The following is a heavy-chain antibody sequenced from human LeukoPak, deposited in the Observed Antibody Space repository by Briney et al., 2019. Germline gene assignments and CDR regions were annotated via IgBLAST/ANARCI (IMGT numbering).Heavy chain of an antibody. V-gene: IGHV1-46*01. Sequence: ASVKVSCKASGYTFTSYGISWVRQAPGQGLEWMGIINPSGGSTSYAQKFQGRVTMTRDTSTSTVYMELSSLRSEDTAVYYCARVDEGNSGGSRRAVDYWGQGTLVTVSS. CDR2: INPSGGST. CDR1: GYTFTSYG. D-gene: IGHD1-26*01. J-gene: IGHJ4*02. CDR3: ARVDEGNSGGSRRAVDY.